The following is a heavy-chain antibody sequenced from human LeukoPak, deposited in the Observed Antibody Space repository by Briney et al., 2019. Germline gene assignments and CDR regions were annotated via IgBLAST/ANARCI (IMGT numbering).Heavy chain of an antibody. CDR1: GGSISSYY. CDR2: IYYSGST. D-gene: IGHD2-8*01. Sequence: SETLSLTCTVSGGSISSYYWSWIRQPPGKGLEWIGYIYYSGSTNYNPSLKSRVTISVDTSKNQFSLKLSSVTAADTAVYYCAREDIVLMVHAFDIWGQGTMVTVSS. V-gene: IGHV4-59*01. CDR3: AREDIVLMVHAFDI. J-gene: IGHJ3*02.